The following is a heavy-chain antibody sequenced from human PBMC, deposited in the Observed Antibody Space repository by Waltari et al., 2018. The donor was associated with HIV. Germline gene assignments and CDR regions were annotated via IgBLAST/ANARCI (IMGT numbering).Heavy chain of an antibody. CDR3: ARPGLAYCGGDCYYHF. CDR1: GYRVTTYW. J-gene: IGHJ4*02. Sequence: VQLVQSGTEVKKPGESLTISCKASGYRVTTYWLAWVRQRPGKGLEWMGIVYPGDSETRYSPSFEGQVTISVDKSIATAYRQWSSLKASDSAVYYCARPGLAYCGGDCYYHFWGQGTLVSVSS. D-gene: IGHD2-21*02. V-gene: IGHV5-51*01. CDR2: VYPGDSET.